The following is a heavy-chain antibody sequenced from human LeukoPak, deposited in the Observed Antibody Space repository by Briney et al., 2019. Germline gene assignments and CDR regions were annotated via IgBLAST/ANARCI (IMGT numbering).Heavy chain of an antibody. V-gene: IGHV1-69*13. D-gene: IGHD3-3*01. Sequence: SVKVSCKASGGTFSSYAISWVRQAPGQGLEWMGGIIPIFGTANYAQKFQGRVTITADESTSTAYMELSSLRSEDTAVYYCARDGTYYDFWSGYYNPGYFQHWGQGTLVTVSS. CDR1: GGTFSSYA. CDR3: ARDGTYYDFWSGYYNPGYFQH. J-gene: IGHJ1*01. CDR2: IIPIFGTA.